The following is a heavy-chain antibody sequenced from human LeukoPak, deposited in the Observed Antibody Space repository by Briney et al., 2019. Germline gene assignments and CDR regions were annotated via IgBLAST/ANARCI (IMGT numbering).Heavy chain of an antibody. Sequence: SETLSLTCTVSGGSISSYYWSWIRQPPGKGLEWVGHIYYSGSTNYNPSLKSRVTISVDTSKSQFSLNLSSVTAADTAVYYCARNYDSSGYTAFGYWGRGTLVTVSS. CDR2: IYYSGST. V-gene: IGHV4-59*01. CDR3: ARNYDSSGYTAFGY. J-gene: IGHJ4*02. CDR1: GGSISSYY. D-gene: IGHD3-22*01.